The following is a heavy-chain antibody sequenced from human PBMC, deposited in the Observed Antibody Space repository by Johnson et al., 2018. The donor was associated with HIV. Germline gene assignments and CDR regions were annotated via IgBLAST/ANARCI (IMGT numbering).Heavy chain of an antibody. CDR1: GFTFSSYG. CDR2: IYSGGST. V-gene: IGHV3-NL1*01. D-gene: IGHD3-22*01. J-gene: IGHJ3*02. Sequence: QVQLVESGGGVVQPGGSLRLSCAASGFTFSSYGMHWVRQAPGKGLEWVSVIYSGGSTYYADSVRGRFTISRDNSRNTLYLQMNSLRDEDTAFYYCARGRLISMIVSAGAFDIWGQGTMVTVSS. CDR3: ARGRLISMIVSAGAFDI.